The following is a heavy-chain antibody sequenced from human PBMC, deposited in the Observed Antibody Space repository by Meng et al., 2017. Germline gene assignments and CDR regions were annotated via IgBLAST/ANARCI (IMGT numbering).Heavy chain of an antibody. Sequence: QVELRESGPGPVKPSGTLSLTCAVSGGSISSSNWWSWVRQPPGKGLEWIGEIYHSGSTNYNPSLKSRVTISVDKSKNQFSLKLSSVTAADTTVYYCARVVAATTLFLDYWGQGTLVTVSS. J-gene: IGHJ4*02. CDR3: ARVVAATTLFLDY. V-gene: IGHV4-4*02. CDR1: GGSISSSNW. CDR2: IYHSGST. D-gene: IGHD2-15*01.